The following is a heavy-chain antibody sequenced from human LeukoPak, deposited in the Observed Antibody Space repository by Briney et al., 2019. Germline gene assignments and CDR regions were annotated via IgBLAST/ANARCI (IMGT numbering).Heavy chain of an antibody. Sequence: GGSLRLSCAASGFTFSSYAMSWVRQAPGKGLEWVSAISGSGGSTYYADSVKGRFTISRDNSKDTLFLQMNSLRAEDTAVYYCAKDRLAARPSIVDFWGQGTLVTVSS. J-gene: IGHJ4*02. CDR2: ISGSGGST. CDR1: GFTFSSYA. CDR3: AKDRLAARPSIVDF. D-gene: IGHD6-6*01. V-gene: IGHV3-23*01.